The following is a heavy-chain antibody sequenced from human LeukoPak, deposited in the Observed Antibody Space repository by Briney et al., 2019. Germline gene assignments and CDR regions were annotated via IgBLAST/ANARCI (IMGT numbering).Heavy chain of an antibody. J-gene: IGHJ6*03. V-gene: IGHV4-61*02. CDR3: AREGTIRAYYYMDV. D-gene: IGHD3-10*01. CDR2: IYISGST. CDR1: GGSLSSGTYY. Sequence: SQTLSLTCTVSGGSLSSGTYYWSWIRQPAGKGLEWIGRIYISGSTNYNPSLESRVTVSVDTSKNQFSLKLSSVTAADTAVYYCAREGTIRAYYYMDVWGKGTTVTVSS.